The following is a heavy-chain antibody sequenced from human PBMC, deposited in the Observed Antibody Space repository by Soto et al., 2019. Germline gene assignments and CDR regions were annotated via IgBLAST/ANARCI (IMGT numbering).Heavy chain of an antibody. CDR3: ASRKSSPYFDY. CDR2: IYHSGST. V-gene: IGHV4-30-2*05. CDR1: GGSISSGGYS. D-gene: IGHD3-10*01. Sequence: PSETLSLTCAVSGGSISSGGYSLRWIRQPPGKGLEWIGYIYHSGSTYYNPSLKSRVTISVDTSKNQFSLKLSSVTAADTAVYYCASRKSSPYFDYWGQGTLVTVSS. J-gene: IGHJ4*02.